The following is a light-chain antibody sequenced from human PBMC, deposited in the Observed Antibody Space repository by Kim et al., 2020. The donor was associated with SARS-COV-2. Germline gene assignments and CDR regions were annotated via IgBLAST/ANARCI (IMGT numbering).Light chain of an antibody. Sequence: SASIGDRVIITCRASQSLKKYLNWYQQKPGKAPKLLIYAASTLQSGVPTRFSGSGSETDFNLTINSLEPQDFATYYCQQSFVAEWTFGQGTKLEI. CDR3: QQSFVAEWT. V-gene: IGKV1-39*01. CDR2: AAS. CDR1: QSLKKY. J-gene: IGKJ2*02.